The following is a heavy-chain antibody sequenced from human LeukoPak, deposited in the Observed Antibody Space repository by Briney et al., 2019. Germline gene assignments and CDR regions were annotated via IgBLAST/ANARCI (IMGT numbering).Heavy chain of an antibody. CDR2: IYYSGST. CDR1: GGSISSSSYY. Sequence: TSETLSLTCTVSGGSISSSSYYWGWIRQPPGKGLEWIGSIYYSGSTYYNPSLKSRVSISLDTSKNQFSLKLSSVTAADTAVYYCARVLSGYYSPFDYWGQGTLVTVSS. J-gene: IGHJ4*02. CDR3: ARVLSGYYSPFDY. D-gene: IGHD3-22*01. V-gene: IGHV4-39*07.